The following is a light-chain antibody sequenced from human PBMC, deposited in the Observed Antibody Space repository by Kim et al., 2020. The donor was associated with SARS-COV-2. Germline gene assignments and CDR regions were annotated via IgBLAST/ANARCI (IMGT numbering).Light chain of an antibody. CDR1: SSGVGGYNY. V-gene: IGLV2-11*01. CDR2: DVT. Sequence: PGHSFSMSCPGTSSGVGGYNYVSWYQQHPGKAPKVMIYDVTKRPSGVPDRFSGSKSGNTASLTISGLQGEDEAEYYCCSFAGNSVVFGGGTQLTVL. CDR3: CSFAGNSVV. J-gene: IGLJ2*01.